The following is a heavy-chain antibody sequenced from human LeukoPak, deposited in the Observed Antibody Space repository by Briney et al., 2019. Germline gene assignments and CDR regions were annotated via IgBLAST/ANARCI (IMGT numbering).Heavy chain of an antibody. CDR3: ARVGDYGDYIDY. Sequence: GGCLRLPCAASGFTFSSYSMNWVRQAPVKGLEWVSSISSSSSYTYYADSVKGRFTISRDNAKNSLYLQMNSLRAEDTAVYYCARVGDYGDYIDYWGQGTLVTVSS. CDR2: ISSSSSYT. D-gene: IGHD4-17*01. J-gene: IGHJ4*02. V-gene: IGHV3-21*01. CDR1: GFTFSSYS.